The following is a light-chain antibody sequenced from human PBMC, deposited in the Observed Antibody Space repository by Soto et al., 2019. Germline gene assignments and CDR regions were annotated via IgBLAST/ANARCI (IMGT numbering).Light chain of an antibody. V-gene: IGKV3-15*01. J-gene: IGKJ4*01. Sequence: EIVMTQSPATLSVSPGERATLSCMASQSVSSNLGWYQQKPGQAPRLLIYGASTRATGIPARFSGSGSGTEFTLTISSLQSEDFALYHCQQYNNWPLTFGGGTKVEIK. CDR2: GAS. CDR3: QQYNNWPLT. CDR1: QSVSSN.